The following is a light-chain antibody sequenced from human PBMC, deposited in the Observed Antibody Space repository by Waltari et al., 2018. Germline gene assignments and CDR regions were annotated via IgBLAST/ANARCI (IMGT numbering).Light chain of an antibody. CDR2: DVS. V-gene: IGLV2-23*02. CDR3: CSYAGSSTHVL. J-gene: IGLJ2*01. CDR1: SSDVGGYNY. Sequence: QSALTQPASVSGSPGQSITISCPGPSSDVGGYNYVSWYQQYPGKAPKLMIYDVSKRPSGVSNRFSGSKSGNTASLTISGLQAEDEADYYCCSYAGSSTHVLFGGGTKLTVL.